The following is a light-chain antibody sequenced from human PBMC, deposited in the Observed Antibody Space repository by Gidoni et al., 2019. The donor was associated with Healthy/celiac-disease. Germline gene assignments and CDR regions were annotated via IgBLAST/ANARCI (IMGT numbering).Light chain of an antibody. CDR1: SSDVGGYNY. J-gene: IGLJ2*01. V-gene: IGLV2-8*01. Sequence: QSALTQPPSASGSPGQSLTISCPGTSSDVGGYNYVSRYQQPPGKAPKLMIYEVSKRPSGVPDRFSGSKSGNTASLTVSGLQAEDEADYYCSSYAGSNNLVFGGGTKLTVL. CDR2: EVS. CDR3: SSYAGSNNLV.